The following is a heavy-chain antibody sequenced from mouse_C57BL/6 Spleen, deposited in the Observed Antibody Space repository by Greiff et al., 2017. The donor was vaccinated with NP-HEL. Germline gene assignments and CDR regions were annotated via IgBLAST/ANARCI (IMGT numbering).Heavy chain of an antibody. CDR1: GYTFTDYT. CDR3: ARIRTGGPWFAY. V-gene: IGHV1-78*01. CDR2: IYPRDGST. J-gene: IGHJ3*01. D-gene: IGHD4-1*01. Sequence: VQLQQPDAELVKPGASVKISCKVSGYTFTDYTIHWMKQRPEQGLEWIGYIYPRDGSTKYNEKFKGKATLTADKSSSTAYMQLNSLTSEDSAVYFGARIRTGGPWFAYWGKGTLVTVAA.